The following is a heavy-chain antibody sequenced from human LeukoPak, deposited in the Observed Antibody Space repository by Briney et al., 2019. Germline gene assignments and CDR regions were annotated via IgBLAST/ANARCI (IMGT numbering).Heavy chain of an antibody. V-gene: IGHV1-46*01. CDR1: GYTFTSNH. D-gene: IGHD6-13*01. CDR2: INPSGDST. Sequence: ASVKVSCKASGYTFTSNHIHCGRQAPGHGLEWMGVINPSGDSTSYAQKFQGRVTMTRDTSTSTVYMELSSLRSEDTAIYYCAKLAASETGEGSWGQGTLVTVSS. CDR3: AKLAASETGEGS. J-gene: IGHJ5*02.